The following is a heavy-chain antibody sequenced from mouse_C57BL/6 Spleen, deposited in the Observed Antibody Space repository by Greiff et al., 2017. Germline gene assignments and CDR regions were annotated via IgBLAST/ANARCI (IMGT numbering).Heavy chain of an antibody. CDR1: GYTFTSYV. CDR3: AREERESYDYSGGY. CDR2: IYPGSVNT. D-gene: IGHD2-4*01. J-gene: IGHJ3*01. V-gene: IGHV1-81*01. Sequence: VQLQQSGAELARPGASVKMSCKASGYTFTSYVISWVKQRTGHGLERIGEIYPGSVNTNYNEKFKGKATLTADKSSSTAYMELRSLTSEDSAVYYCAREERESYDYSGGYWGQGTLLTVSA.